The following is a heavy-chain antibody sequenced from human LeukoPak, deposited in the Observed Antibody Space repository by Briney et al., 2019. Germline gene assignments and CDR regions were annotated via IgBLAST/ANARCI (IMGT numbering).Heavy chain of an antibody. V-gene: IGHV3-21*01. Sequence: PGGSLRLSCAASGFTFSTYTMNWVRQAPGKGLEWVSSISSSSSYIYYADSVEGRFTISRDNAKNSLYLQMNSLRAEDTAVYYCAREAGDGYNSGYYFDYWGQGTLVTVSS. CDR2: ISSSSSYI. D-gene: IGHD5-24*01. CDR1: GFTFSTYT. J-gene: IGHJ4*02. CDR3: AREAGDGYNSGYYFDY.